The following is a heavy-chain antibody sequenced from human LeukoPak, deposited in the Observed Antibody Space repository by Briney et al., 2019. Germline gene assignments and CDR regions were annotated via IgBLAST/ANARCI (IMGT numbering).Heavy chain of an antibody. CDR3: AKGMGNGLQYCFDY. CDR1: GFTFDDYA. J-gene: IGHJ4*02. V-gene: IGHV3-9*01. Sequence: GGSLRLSCAASGFTFDDYAMHWVRQAPGKGLEWVSGISWNSGSIGYADSVKGRFTISRDNAKNSLYLQMNSLRAEDTALYYCAKGMGNGLQYCFDYWGQGTLVTVSS. D-gene: IGHD1-26*01. CDR2: ISWNSGSI.